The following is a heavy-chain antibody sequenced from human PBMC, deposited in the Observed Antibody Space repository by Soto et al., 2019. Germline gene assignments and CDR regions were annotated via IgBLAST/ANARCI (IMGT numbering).Heavy chain of an antibody. Sequence: SETLSLTCTVSGGSISGYYWSWLRQPPGKGLEWIGYIYNIGSTNYNPSLKSRVTLSVDTSTNQCSLTLSSMTAADTAVYYCARDLTYFDILTGYERYYGMDVWGQGTTVTVSS. V-gene: IGHV4-59*01. CDR3: ARDLTYFDILTGYERYYGMDV. CDR1: GGSISGYY. CDR2: IYNIGST. J-gene: IGHJ6*02. D-gene: IGHD3-9*01.